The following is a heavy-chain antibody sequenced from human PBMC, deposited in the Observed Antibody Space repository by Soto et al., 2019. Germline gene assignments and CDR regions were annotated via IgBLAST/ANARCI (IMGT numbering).Heavy chain of an antibody. CDR2: FDPKDGET. CDR3: ATAPDYGGNHADY. CDR1: GYTLTELS. V-gene: IGHV1-24*01. D-gene: IGHD4-17*01. Sequence: ASVKVSCKVSGYTLTELSMHWVRQAPGKGLEWMGGFDPKDGETIYAQKFQGRVTMTEDTSTDTAYMELSSLRSEDTAVYYCATAPDYGGNHADYWGQGTLVTVSS. J-gene: IGHJ4*02.